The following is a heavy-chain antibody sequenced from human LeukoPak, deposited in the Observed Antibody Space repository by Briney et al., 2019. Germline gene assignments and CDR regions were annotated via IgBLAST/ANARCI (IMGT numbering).Heavy chain of an antibody. CDR2: ISYSGST. J-gene: IGHJ4*02. CDR3: ARAEGSGSGAYTLDY. D-gene: IGHD3-10*01. V-gene: IGHV4-59*01. CDR1: GGSISSYY. Sequence: SEALSLTCTVSGGSISSYYWSWIRQPPGKGLEWIGYISYSGSTDYNPSLKSRVTISLDTSKNQFSLRLSSVTAADTAVYYCARAEGSGSGAYTLDYWGRGILVTVSS.